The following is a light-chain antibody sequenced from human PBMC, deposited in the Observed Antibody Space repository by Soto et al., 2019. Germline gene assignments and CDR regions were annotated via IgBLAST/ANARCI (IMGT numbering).Light chain of an antibody. V-gene: IGKV3-15*01. Sequence: IVMTQPPSTLPVSPGERATLSCRASQSVSSNLAWYQQKPGQAPRLLIYGASTRSTGIPARFSGSGSGTEFTLTISSLQSEYFAVYYCQQYNNWPPWTFGQGTKVDIK. CDR2: GAS. J-gene: IGKJ1*01. CDR1: QSVSSN. CDR3: QQYNNWPPWT.